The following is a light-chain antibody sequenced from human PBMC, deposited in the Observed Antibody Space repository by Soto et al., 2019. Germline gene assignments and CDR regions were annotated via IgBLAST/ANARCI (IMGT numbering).Light chain of an antibody. V-gene: IGLV2-23*01. CDR3: CSYAGSSTYV. CDR2: EGS. J-gene: IGLJ1*01. CDR1: SSDVGNYNL. Sequence: QSALTQPASVSGSPGQSITISCTGTSSDVGNYNLVSWYQQHPGKAPKLIIYEGSKRPSGVSNRFSGSKSGNTASLTISWLQAEDEAGYCCCSYAGSSTYVFGTGTKLTVL.